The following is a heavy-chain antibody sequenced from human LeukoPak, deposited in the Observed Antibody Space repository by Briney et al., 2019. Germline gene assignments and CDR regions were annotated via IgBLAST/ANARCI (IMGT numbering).Heavy chain of an antibody. D-gene: IGHD4-23*01. Sequence: SVKVSCKASGGTFSSYAISWVRQAPGQGLEWMGGIIPIFGTANYAQKFQGRVTITTDESTSTAYMELSSLRSEDTAVYYCAKDQLRWPPHDAFDIWGQGTMVTVSS. V-gene: IGHV1-69*05. J-gene: IGHJ3*02. CDR1: GGTFSSYA. CDR3: AKDQLRWPPHDAFDI. CDR2: IIPIFGTA.